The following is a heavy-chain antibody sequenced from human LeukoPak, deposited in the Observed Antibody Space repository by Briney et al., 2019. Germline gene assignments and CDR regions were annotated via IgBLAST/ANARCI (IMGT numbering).Heavy chain of an antibody. CDR1: GFTFSSYA. CDR3: ARVYGGKSYYFDY. CDR2: ISNSGGST. V-gene: IGHV3-23*01. D-gene: IGHD4-23*01. Sequence: GGSLRLSCAASGFTFSSYAMNWVRQAPGKGLEWVSGISNSGGSTYYADSVKGRFTISRDNAKNSLYLQMNSLRAEDTAVYYCARVYGGKSYYFDYWGQGTLVTVSS. J-gene: IGHJ4*02.